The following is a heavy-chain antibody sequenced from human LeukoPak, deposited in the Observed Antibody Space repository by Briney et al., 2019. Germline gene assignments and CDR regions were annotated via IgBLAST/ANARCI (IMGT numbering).Heavy chain of an antibody. CDR1: GYTFTSYA. CDR3: ARDSGTRIFTMVRGWGFDP. CDR2: INTNTGNP. J-gene: IGHJ5*02. V-gene: IGHV7-4-1*02. Sequence: ASVKVSCKASGYTFTSYAMNWVRQAPGQGLEWMGWINTNTGNPTYAQGFTGRFVFSLDTSVSTAYLQISSLKAEDTAVYYCARDSGTRIFTMVRGWGFDPWGQGTLVTVSS. D-gene: IGHD3-10*01.